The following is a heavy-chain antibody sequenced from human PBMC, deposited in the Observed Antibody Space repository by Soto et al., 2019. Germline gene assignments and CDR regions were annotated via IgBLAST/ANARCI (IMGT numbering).Heavy chain of an antibody. CDR2: LYDSGST. CDR1: GDSISTYY. D-gene: IGHD6-19*01. J-gene: IGHJ4*02. Sequence: SETLSLTCTVSGDSISTYYWSWIRQPPGKGLEWIGYLYDSGSTHYNPSLKSRVTISVDTSKNQFSLKLSSVTAADTAVYYCARAGGLGAVAADYWGQGTLVTVSS. V-gene: IGHV4-59*12. CDR3: ARAGGLGAVAADY.